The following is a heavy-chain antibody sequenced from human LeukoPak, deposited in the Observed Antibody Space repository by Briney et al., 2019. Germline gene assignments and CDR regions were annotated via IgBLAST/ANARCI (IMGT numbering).Heavy chain of an antibody. V-gene: IGHV1-2*02. Sequence: ASVKVSCKASGYPFTGYYIHWVRQARGQGLEWMGWINPETGVTNYEQNFQGRVTMTRDTSISTAYMDLRSLRSGDTAVYFCAREKFAEPVDYWGQGTLVTVSS. CDR2: INPETGVT. J-gene: IGHJ4*02. D-gene: IGHD3-10*01. CDR1: GYPFTGYY. CDR3: AREKFAEPVDY.